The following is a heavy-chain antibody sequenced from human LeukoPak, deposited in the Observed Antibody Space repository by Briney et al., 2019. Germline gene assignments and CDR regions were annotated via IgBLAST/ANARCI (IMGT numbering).Heavy chain of an antibody. V-gene: IGHV3-30*02. J-gene: IGHJ4*02. D-gene: IGHD2-2*01. CDR3: AKDHISLAGIAQCSSTSCLFDY. CDR1: GFTFSSYG. CDR2: IRYDRSNK. Sequence: GGSLRLSCAASGFTFSSYGMHWVRQAPGKGLEWVAFIRYDRSNKYYADSVKGRFTISRDNSKNTLYLQMNSLRAEDTAVYYCAKDHISLAGIAQCSSTSCLFDYWGQGTLVTVSS.